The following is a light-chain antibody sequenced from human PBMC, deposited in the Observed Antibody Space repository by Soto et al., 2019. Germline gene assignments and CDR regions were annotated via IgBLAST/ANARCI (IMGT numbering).Light chain of an antibody. CDR2: AAS. CDR1: QTISNY. V-gene: IGKV1-39*01. Sequence: DIQMTQSPSSLSASGGDRVTITCRASQTISNYLNCYQQKAGEAPKLLIYAASTLQSGVPSRFSGSESGTDFTLTIRGLQPEDFATYYCQQTYSSPLTFGGGTKVDIK. CDR3: QQTYSSPLT. J-gene: IGKJ4*01.